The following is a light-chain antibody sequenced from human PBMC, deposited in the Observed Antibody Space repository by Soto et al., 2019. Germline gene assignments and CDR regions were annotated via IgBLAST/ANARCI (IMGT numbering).Light chain of an antibody. Sequence: DIQISQSPSTLSACVGDRVTITCRASQSISSWLAWYQQKPGKAPKLLIYDASSLESGVPSRFSGSGSGTEFTLTISSLQPDDFATYYCQQYNSYSTFGQGTRLEI. CDR3: QQYNSYST. CDR2: DAS. J-gene: IGKJ5*01. V-gene: IGKV1-5*01. CDR1: QSISSW.